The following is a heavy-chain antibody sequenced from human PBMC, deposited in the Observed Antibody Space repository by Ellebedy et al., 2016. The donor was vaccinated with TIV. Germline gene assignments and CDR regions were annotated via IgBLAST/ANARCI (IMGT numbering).Heavy chain of an antibody. V-gene: IGHV4-59*01. D-gene: IGHD3-9*01. CDR3: ARHRGYDILTNSYKEGIDR. Sequence: SETLSLTXNVSGGSMNNYYWTWIRQPPGKGLEWIGNVYYSGSTTYNPSLKSRVTMSADPSRHQFSLELSSVTTADTAVYYCARHRGYDILTNSYKEGIDRWGQGTLVTVSS. CDR2: VYYSGST. J-gene: IGHJ5*02. CDR1: GGSMNNYY.